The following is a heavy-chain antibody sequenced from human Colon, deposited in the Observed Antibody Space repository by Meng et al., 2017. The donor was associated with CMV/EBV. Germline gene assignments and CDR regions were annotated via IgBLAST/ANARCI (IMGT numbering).Heavy chain of an antibody. J-gene: IGHJ5*02. Sequence: SVAGAVSGVSISTVNWWSWVGQPPGKGLEWIGEIYHSGTTRYSPSLKSRLTISMDRSKNQFFIRLTSVTAADTAVYYCAREDGVSGTWGQGTLVTVSS. CDR1: GVSISTVNW. V-gene: IGHV4-4*02. D-gene: IGHD5-24*01. CDR3: AREDGVSGT. CDR2: IYHSGTT.